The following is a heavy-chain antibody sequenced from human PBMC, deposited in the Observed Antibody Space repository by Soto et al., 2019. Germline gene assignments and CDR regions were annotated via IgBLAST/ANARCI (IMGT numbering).Heavy chain of an antibody. V-gene: IGHV1-3*01. CDR1: GYTFTSYA. D-gene: IGHD3-22*01. CDR2: INAGNGNT. CDR3: ARGSPSITMIVVVITDFDY. Sequence: GASVKVSCKASGYTFTSYAMHWVRQAPGQRLEWMGWINAGNGNTKYSQKFQGRVTITRDTSASTAYMELSSLRSEDTAVYYCARGSPSITMIVVVITDFDYWGQGTLVTVSS. J-gene: IGHJ4*02.